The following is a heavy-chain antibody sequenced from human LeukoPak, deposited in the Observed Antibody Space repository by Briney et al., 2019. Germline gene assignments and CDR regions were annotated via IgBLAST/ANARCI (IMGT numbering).Heavy chain of an antibody. CDR2: IYYSGST. CDR3: ARDDGGVAFDI. V-gene: IGHV4-61*01. J-gene: IGHJ3*02. CDR1: GGSVSSGSYY. Sequence: SETLSFTCTVSGGSVSSGSYYWSWIRQPPGKGLEWIGYIYYSGSTNYNPSLKSRVTISVDTSKNQFSLKLSSVTAADTAVYYCARDDGGVAFDIWGQGTMVTVSS. D-gene: IGHD5-24*01.